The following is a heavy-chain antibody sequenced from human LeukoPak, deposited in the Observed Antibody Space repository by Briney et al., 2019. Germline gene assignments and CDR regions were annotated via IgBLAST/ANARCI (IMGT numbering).Heavy chain of an antibody. CDR2: TSGSGATT. Sequence: GGSLRLSCTAAVLIFTNYAMTWVRQAAGKGLEWVATTSGSGATTYYADSVKGRFTISRDNSKNTLYLQMSTLRAEDTATYYCAKGQERTRIAARPSALDFWGQGTLVAVSS. V-gene: IGHV3-23*01. CDR3: AKGQERTRIAARPSALDF. D-gene: IGHD6-6*01. CDR1: VLIFTNYA. J-gene: IGHJ4*02.